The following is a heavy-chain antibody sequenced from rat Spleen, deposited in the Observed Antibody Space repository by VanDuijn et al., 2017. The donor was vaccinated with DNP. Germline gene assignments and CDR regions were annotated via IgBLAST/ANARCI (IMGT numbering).Heavy chain of an antibody. J-gene: IGHJ2*01. CDR2: ILFDGSRT. Sequence: EVQLVESGGGLVQPGRSLKLSCAASGFNFSDYNMAWVRQTPKKGLEWVTAILFDGSRTYYRDSVKGRFTISRDNAKSTLYLQMNSLRSEDMATYYCTRHVLPLRVWDYWGQGVMVTVSS. V-gene: IGHV5-7*01. D-gene: IGHD1-4*01. CDR1: GFNFSDYN. CDR3: TRHVLPLRVWDY.